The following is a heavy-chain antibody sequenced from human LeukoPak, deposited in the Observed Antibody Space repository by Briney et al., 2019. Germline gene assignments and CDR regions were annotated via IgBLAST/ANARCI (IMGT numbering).Heavy chain of an antibody. CDR1: GFTFSSYA. CDR3: ARRTV. J-gene: IGHJ4*02. Sequence: PGRSLRLSCAAYGFTFSSYAMHWVRQAPGKGLEWVAVISYDGSNKYYADSVKGRFTISRDNSKNTLYLQMNSLRAEDTAVYYCARRTVWGQGTLVTVSS. V-gene: IGHV3-30-3*01. D-gene: IGHD1/OR15-1a*01. CDR2: ISYDGSNK.